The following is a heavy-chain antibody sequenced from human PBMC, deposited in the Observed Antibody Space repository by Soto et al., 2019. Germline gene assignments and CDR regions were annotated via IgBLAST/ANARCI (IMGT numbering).Heavy chain of an antibody. CDR1: GFTFSNYA. CDR3: ATIQAGAGPDY. V-gene: IGHV3-23*01. CDR2: LSGSGGTR. D-gene: IGHD1-26*01. Sequence: GSLRLSCAASGFTFSNYAMSWVRQAPGKGLEWVSSLSGSGGTRYHADSVKGRFTISRDNSKNTLYLQMDSLRAEDTAVYYCATIQAGAGPDYWGQGNLVTVSS. J-gene: IGHJ4*02.